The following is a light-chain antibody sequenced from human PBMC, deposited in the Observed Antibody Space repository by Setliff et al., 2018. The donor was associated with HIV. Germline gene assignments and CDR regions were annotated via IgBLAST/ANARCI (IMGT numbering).Light chain of an antibody. Sequence: QAVVTQPPSASGTPGQRVTISCSGSISNIGSNTINWYQRLPGTAPKLLIYSNFQRPSGVPDRFSASKSGTSASLAISGLQSDDEADYYCAAWDDSLNGYVFGTGTKV. V-gene: IGLV1-44*01. J-gene: IGLJ1*01. CDR2: SNF. CDR3: AAWDDSLNGYV. CDR1: ISNIGSNT.